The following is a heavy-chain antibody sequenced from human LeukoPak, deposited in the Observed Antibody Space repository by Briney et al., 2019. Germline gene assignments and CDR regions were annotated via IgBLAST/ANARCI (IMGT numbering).Heavy chain of an antibody. V-gene: IGHV4-34*01. D-gene: IGHD3-16*02. J-gene: IGHJ4*02. CDR3: ARGTGDYVWGSYHTSSLGY. CDR2: INHSGST. CDR1: GGSFRGYY. Sequence: SETLSLTCAVYGGSFRGYYWSWIRQPPGKGLEWIGEINHSGSTNYNPSLKSRVTISVDTSKNQFSLKLSSVTAADTAVYYCARGTGDYVWGSYHTSSLGYWGQGTLVTVSS.